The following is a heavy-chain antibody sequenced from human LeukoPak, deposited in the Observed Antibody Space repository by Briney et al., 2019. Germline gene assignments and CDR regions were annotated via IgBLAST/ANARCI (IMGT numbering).Heavy chain of an antibody. J-gene: IGHJ4*02. Sequence: GGSLRLSCSASGFTFSSYAMHWVRQAPGKGLEYVSAISSSGGSTYYTDSVKGRFTISRDNSKNTLFLQMSSLRTEDTAVYYCASPYSGYDYNFDHWGQGTLVTVSS. D-gene: IGHD5-12*01. CDR3: ASPYSGYDYNFDH. CDR2: ISSSGGST. CDR1: GFTFSSYA. V-gene: IGHV3-64D*06.